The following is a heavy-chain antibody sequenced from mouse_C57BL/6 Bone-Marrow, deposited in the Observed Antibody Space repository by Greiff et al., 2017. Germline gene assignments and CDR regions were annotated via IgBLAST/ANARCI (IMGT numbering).Heavy chain of an antibody. D-gene: IGHD1-1*01. CDR1: GFNIKDYY. Sequence: VQLKESGAELVKPGASVKLSCTASGFNIKDYYMHWVKQRTEQGLEWIGRIDPEDGETKYAPKFQGKATITADTSSNTAYLQLSSLTSEDTAVYYCARGTTVVAHYYAMDYWGQGTSVTVSS. V-gene: IGHV14-2*01. CDR3: ARGTTVVAHYYAMDY. J-gene: IGHJ4*01. CDR2: IDPEDGET.